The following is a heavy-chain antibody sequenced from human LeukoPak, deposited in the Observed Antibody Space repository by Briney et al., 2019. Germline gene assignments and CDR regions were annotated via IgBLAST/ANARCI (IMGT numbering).Heavy chain of an antibody. J-gene: IGHJ4*02. CDR1: GFTFSNYA. CDR2: ISGSAVTT. V-gene: IGHV3-23*01. Sequence: GGSLRLSCAASGFTFSNYAMSWVRQAPGKGLEWVSAISGSAVTTYYGDSVKGRFTISRDNSKNTLYLQMNSLRAEDTAVYYCARDGTAVGINYDYWGQGTLVTVSS. D-gene: IGHD6-13*01. CDR3: ARDGTAVGINYDY.